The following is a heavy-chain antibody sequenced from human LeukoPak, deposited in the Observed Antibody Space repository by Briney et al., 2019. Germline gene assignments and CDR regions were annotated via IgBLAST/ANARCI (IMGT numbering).Heavy chain of an antibody. Sequence: GGSLRLSCAASGFTFSSYAMSWVRQAPGKGLEWVANIKQDGSEKYYADSVKGRFTISRDNAKNTLYLEIKSLRVEDTAVYYCARDNSGFDYWGQGTLVTVSS. D-gene: IGHD6-19*01. CDR2: IKQDGSEK. CDR1: GFTFSSYA. J-gene: IGHJ4*02. V-gene: IGHV3-7*01. CDR3: ARDNSGFDY.